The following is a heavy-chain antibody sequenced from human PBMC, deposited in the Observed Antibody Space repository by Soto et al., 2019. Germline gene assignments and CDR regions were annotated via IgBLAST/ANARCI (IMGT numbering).Heavy chain of an antibody. CDR3: ARDMNTGYVGDY. V-gene: IGHV3-33*01. CDR1: GFTFRASG. CDR2: IWFDGSRQ. Sequence: QVQLVESGGGVVQPGTSLRLSCVASGFTFRASGMHWVRQTPGKGLEWVAIIWFDGSRQYYADFVKGRFTISRDNPGSTLFLQMNDLRIEDTAMYYCARDMNTGYVGDYWGQGALVVVSS. D-gene: IGHD5-12*01. J-gene: IGHJ4*02.